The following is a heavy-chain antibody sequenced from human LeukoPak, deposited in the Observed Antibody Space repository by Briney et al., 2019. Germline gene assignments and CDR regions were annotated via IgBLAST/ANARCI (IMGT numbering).Heavy chain of an antibody. D-gene: IGHD3-3*01. CDR3: ARDWKGQYYDFWSGYRYGMDV. CDR2: MKSNNGHT. J-gene: IGHJ6*02. CDR1: GYTFTSCD. V-gene: IGHV1-8*01. Sequence: GASVTVSCKASGYTFTSCDFNWVRQAPGQGLEWMGCMKSNNGHTGYAQKVQGRVTITADESTSTAYMERSSLRSEDTAVYYCARDWKGQYYDFWSGYRYGMDVWGQGTTVTVSS.